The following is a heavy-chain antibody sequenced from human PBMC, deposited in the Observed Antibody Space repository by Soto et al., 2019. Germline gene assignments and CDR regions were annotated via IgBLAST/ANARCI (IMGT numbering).Heavy chain of an antibody. Sequence: EVQLVESGGGLVQPGGSLRLSCSASGFTFSIYAMHWVRQAPGDGLEYVSSISTNGGSTHYADSVKGRFTISRDNSKNTVYIQMSTLRAEDTAVYYCVKGEYYYDSGGYYPFDYWGQGTLVTVSS. D-gene: IGHD3-22*01. J-gene: IGHJ4*02. V-gene: IGHV3-64D*06. CDR3: VKGEYYYDSGGYYPFDY. CDR2: ISTNGGST. CDR1: GFTFSIYA.